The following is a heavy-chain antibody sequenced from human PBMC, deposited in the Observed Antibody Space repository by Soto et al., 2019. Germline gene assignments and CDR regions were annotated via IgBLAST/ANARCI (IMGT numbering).Heavy chain of an antibody. CDR1: GLTFGSRA. J-gene: IGHJ4*02. V-gene: IGHV3-23*01. CDR2: ITDTGGDA. D-gene: IGHD3-10*01. Sequence: TGGSLRLSCGASGLTFGSRAMSWVRQAPGEGLQWVSTITDTGGDAKYADSVRGRFVISRDNSKKTLYLQMTSLTAEDSAMYFCATGSTDSYPGSRIFDFWGRGTLVTVYS. CDR3: ATGSTDSYPGSRIFDF.